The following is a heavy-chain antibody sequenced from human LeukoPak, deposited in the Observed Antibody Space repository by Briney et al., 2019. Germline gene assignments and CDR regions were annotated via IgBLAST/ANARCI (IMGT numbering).Heavy chain of an antibody. CDR3: AREAGSGEEWYFDL. CDR2: VSSGSPSL. CDR1: GFTFSTYS. V-gene: IGHV3-21*01. D-gene: IGHD6-19*01. J-gene: IGHJ2*01. Sequence: PGGSLRLSRAASGFTFSTYSLNWVRQAPGKGLEWVSSVSSGSPSLLYADSVKGRFTISRDNAKNSLYLQMNSLRAEDTAVYWCAREAGSGEEWYFDLWGRGTRVTVSS.